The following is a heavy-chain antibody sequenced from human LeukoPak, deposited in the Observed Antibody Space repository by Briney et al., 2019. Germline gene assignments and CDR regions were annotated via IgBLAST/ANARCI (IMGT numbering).Heavy chain of an antibody. V-gene: IGHV3-23*01. J-gene: IGHJ3*02. CDR2: ISSTGGTA. CDR1: GFTFSSFG. Sequence: GGSLRLSCAASGFTFSSFGMSWVRQAPGKGLEWVSAISSTGGTAYYADSLKGRFTISRDNSKNTLYLQINSLRAEDTAVYYCAKDAPYYYDSSGYGGAFDIWGQGTMVTVSS. CDR3: AKDAPYYYDSSGYGGAFDI. D-gene: IGHD3-22*01.